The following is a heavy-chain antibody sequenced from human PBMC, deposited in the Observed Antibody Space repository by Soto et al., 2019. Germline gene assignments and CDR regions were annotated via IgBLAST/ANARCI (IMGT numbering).Heavy chain of an antibody. J-gene: IGHJ4*02. CDR2: IYWDDDK. Sequence: QITLKESGPTLVRPAQTLTLTCDFSGFSLSTYHMGVAWIRQPPGKALEWLALIYWDDDKRYSPSLKDRLAIXXDXXXXQVVLTITNIDPGDSATYFCAHAGDYDLLTFDHWGPGTLVTVSS. D-gene: IGHD4-17*01. CDR1: GFSLSTYHMG. V-gene: IGHV2-5*02. CDR3: AHAGDYDLLTFDH.